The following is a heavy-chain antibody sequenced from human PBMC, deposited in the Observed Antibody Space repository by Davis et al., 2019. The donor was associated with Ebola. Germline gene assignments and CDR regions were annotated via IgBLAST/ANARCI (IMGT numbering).Heavy chain of an antibody. CDR1: GFTFSSHA. CDR3: AKPPDSGYYYFDY. V-gene: IGHV3-23*01. J-gene: IGHJ4*02. Sequence: GESLKISCAASGFTFSSHAMTWVRQAPGKGLEWVSGISGSGGSTYYADSVKGRFSISRDNSKNTGYLQMNSLRVEDTAVYYCAKPPDSGYYYFDYWGQGTLVTVSS. CDR2: ISGSGGST. D-gene: IGHD3-22*01.